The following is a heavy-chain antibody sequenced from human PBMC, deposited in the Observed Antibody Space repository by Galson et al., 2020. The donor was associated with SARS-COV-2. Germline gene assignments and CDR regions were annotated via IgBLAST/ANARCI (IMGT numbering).Heavy chain of an antibody. V-gene: IGHV4-30-4*01. J-gene: IGHJ6*02. CDR1: DGSIRTGSYH. D-gene: IGHD3-10*01. CDR3: ARGDYGPSMDV. CDR2: ISYSGST. Sequence: SQTLSLTCTVSDGSIRTGSYHWSWIRQPPGKGLEWIGCISYSGSTFYSPSLESRVTILVDKSKRQFSLKLSSVTAADTAVYYCARGDYGPSMDVWGQGTTVSVSS.